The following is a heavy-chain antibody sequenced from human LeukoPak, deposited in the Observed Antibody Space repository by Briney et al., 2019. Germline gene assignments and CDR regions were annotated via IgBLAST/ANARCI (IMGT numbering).Heavy chain of an antibody. Sequence: PGRSLRLSCAASGFTFDDYAMHWVRQAPGKGLEWVSSISSSSSYIYYADSVKGRFTISRDNAKNSLYLQMNSLRAEDTAVYYCAKVRGVLYYFDYWGQGTLVTVSS. CDR2: ISSSSSYI. D-gene: IGHD3-10*01. CDR3: AKVRGVLYYFDY. CDR1: GFTFDDYA. J-gene: IGHJ4*02. V-gene: IGHV3-21*01.